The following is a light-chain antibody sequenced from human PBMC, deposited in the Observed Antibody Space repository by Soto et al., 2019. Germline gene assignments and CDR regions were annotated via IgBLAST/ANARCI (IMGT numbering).Light chain of an antibody. J-gene: IGKJ1*01. CDR3: QQSYSTPWT. Sequence: DIQMTQSPSSLSASVGDRVTITCRASQSISSYLNWYQQKPGKAPKLLIYAASSLQSGVPSRFSGSESGTDFTLTISSLRPEYFAPYYCQQSYSTPWTFGKGTEVEIK. CDR2: AAS. V-gene: IGKV1-39*01. CDR1: QSISSY.